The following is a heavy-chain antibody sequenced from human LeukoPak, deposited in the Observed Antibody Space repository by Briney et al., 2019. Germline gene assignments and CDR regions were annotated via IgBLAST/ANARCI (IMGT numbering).Heavy chain of an antibody. CDR3: AKDNERKRFDY. J-gene: IGHJ4*02. CDR1: GFTFSNYA. V-gene: IGHV3-23*01. CDR2: LSAGGGST. Sequence: GGSLRLSCAASGFTFSNYALSWVRQAPGKGLEWVSALSAGGGSTYYADSVKGRFTISRDNSKNTLYLQMNGLRAEDTAVYYCAKDNERKRFDYWGQGTLVTVSS. D-gene: IGHD1-1*01.